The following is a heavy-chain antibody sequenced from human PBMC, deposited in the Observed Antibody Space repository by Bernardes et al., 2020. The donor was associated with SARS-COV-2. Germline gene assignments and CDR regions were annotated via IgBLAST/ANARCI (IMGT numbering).Heavy chain of an antibody. D-gene: IGHD3-3*01. J-gene: IGHJ6*02. V-gene: IGHV1-2*02. Sequence: ASVKVSCKASGYTFTDFYIHWLRQAPGQRLEWMGWINPKSGDTNYVQNFQGRVTMTRDTSSSTVYMELNWLRVDDTAIYYCASSHRSVDFFGLDVWGQATPVTVCS. CDR2: INPKSGDT. CDR3: ASSHRSVDFFGLDV. CDR1: GYTFTDFY.